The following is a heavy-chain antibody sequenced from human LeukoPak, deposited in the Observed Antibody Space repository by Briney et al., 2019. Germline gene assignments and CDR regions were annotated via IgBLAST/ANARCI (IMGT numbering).Heavy chain of an antibody. CDR3: ARAGAVLWFGELFAGFDY. Sequence: SETLSLTCTVSGYSISSGYSWSWIRQPPGKGLEWIGYIYHSGSTYYNPSLKSRVTISVDRSKNQFSLKLSSVTAADTAVYYCARAGAVLWFGELFAGFDYWGQGTLVTVSS. CDR2: IYHSGST. CDR1: GYSISSGYS. J-gene: IGHJ4*02. D-gene: IGHD3-10*01. V-gene: IGHV4-30-2*01.